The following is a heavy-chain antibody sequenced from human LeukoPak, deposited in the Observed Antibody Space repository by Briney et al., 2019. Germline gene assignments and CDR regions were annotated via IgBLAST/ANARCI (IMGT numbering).Heavy chain of an antibody. CDR1: GFTFSSYA. CDR3: ASQIVVPAAMYYYYGMDV. Sequence: GGSLRLSCAASGFTFSSYAMHWVRQAPGKGLEWVAVISYDGSNKYYADSVKGRFTISRDNSKSTLYLQMNSLRAEDTAVYYCASQIVVPAAMYYYYGMDVWGQGTTVTVSS. D-gene: IGHD2-2*01. V-gene: IGHV3-30-3*01. J-gene: IGHJ6*02. CDR2: ISYDGSNK.